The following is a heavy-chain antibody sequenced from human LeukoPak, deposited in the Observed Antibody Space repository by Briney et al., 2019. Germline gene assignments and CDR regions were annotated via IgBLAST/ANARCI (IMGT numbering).Heavy chain of an antibody. CDR1: GYTFTSYY. D-gene: IGHD3-22*01. Sequence: ASVKVSCKASGYTFTSYYMHWVRQAPGQGLEWMGIINPSGGSTSYAQKFQGRVTMTSDTSTSTVYMELSSLRSEDTAVYYCARENPYYYDSSGYSDYWGQGTLVTVSS. V-gene: IGHV1-46*01. CDR2: INPSGGST. J-gene: IGHJ4*02. CDR3: ARENPYYYDSSGYSDY.